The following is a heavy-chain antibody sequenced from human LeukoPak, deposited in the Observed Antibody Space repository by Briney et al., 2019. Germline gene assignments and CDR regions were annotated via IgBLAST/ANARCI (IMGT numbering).Heavy chain of an antibody. D-gene: IGHD5-18*01. Sequence: GGSLRLSCAASGFTFSSYGMHWVRQAPGKGLEWVAVISYDGSNKYYADSVKGRFTISRDNSKNTLYLQMNSLRAEDTAVYYCAKPPWWIQLTSSTTSLDYWGQGTLVTVSS. V-gene: IGHV3-30*18. CDR1: GFTFSSYG. CDR2: ISYDGSNK. CDR3: AKPPWWIQLTSSTTSLDY. J-gene: IGHJ4*02.